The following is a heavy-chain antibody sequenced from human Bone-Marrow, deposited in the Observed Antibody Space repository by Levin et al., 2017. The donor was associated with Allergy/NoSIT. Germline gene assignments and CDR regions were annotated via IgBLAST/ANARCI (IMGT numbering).Heavy chain of an antibody. Sequence: PSETLSLTCIVSGGSIIGGDYYWNWVRHLPGKGLEWIGYIYYSGTAYYNPSLKSRVSISVDTSKNQFSLKLNSLTAADTAVYYCAREVNAEADTDAFDIWGQGSLVTVSS. CDR2: IYYSGTA. D-gene: IGHD6-19*01. J-gene: IGHJ3*02. CDR3: AREVNAEADTDAFDI. CDR1: GGSIIGGDYY. V-gene: IGHV4-31*03.